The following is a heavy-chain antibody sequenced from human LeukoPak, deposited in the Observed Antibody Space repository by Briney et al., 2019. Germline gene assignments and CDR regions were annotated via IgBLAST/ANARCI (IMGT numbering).Heavy chain of an antibody. D-gene: IGHD3-16*02. CDR3: ARGFASSGSYRSYYFDY. J-gene: IGHJ4*02. CDR2: ISSSGSTI. V-gene: IGHV3-48*03. CDR1: GFTFSSYE. Sequence: GGSLRLSCAAPGFTFSSYEMNWVRQAPGKGLEWVSYISSSGSTIYYADSVKGRFTISRDNAKNSLYLQMNSLRAEDTAVYYCARGFASSGSYRSYYFDYWGQGTLVTVSS.